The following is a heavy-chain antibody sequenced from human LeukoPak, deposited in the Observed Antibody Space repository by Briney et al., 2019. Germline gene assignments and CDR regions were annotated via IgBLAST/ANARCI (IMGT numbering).Heavy chain of an antibody. CDR1: GYTFTSYD. J-gene: IGHJ4*02. Sequence: ASVKVSCKASGYTFTSYDINWVRQATGQGLEWMGWMNPNSGNTGYAQKFQGRVTMTRNTSISTAYMELSSLRSDDTAVYYCARVRVEMATIFPFDYWGQGTLVTVSS. D-gene: IGHD5-24*01. CDR3: ARVRVEMATIFPFDY. V-gene: IGHV1-8*01. CDR2: MNPNSGNT.